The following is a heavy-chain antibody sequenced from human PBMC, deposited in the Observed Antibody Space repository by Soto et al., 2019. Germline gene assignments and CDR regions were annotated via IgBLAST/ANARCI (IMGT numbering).Heavy chain of an antibody. J-gene: IGHJ6*02. V-gene: IGHV4-59*01. Sequence: TLSLTCTVSGGSISSYYWSWIRQPPGKGLEWIGYIYYSGSTNYNPSLKSRVTISVDTSKNQFSLKLSSVTAADTAVYYCARVVLGVWSGFSGMDLWGQGTTVTVSS. D-gene: IGHD3-3*01. CDR3: ARVVLGVWSGFSGMDL. CDR1: GGSISSYY. CDR2: IYYSGST.